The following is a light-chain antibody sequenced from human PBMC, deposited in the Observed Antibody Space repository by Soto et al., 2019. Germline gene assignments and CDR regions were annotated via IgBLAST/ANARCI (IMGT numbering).Light chain of an antibody. Sequence: ELVLTQSPGTLSLSPGEGATLSCRASQSVSTNFFAWYQQKPGQAPRLLIYGASPRATGIPDRFSGSGSGTDFTLPISRLEPEDFEVYYCQQYGRTSWTFGQGTKVDIK. CDR1: QSVSTNF. CDR2: GAS. V-gene: IGKV3-20*01. J-gene: IGKJ1*01. CDR3: QQYGRTSWT.